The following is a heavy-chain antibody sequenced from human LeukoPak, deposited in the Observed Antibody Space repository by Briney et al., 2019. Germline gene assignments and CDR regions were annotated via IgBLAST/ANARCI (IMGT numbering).Heavy chain of an antibody. J-gene: IGHJ5*02. V-gene: IGHV1-69*06. D-gene: IGHD2-2*01. CDR2: IIPIFGTA. CDR3: ASGNIVVVPAAGVDNWFDP. Sequence: SVKVSSTASLVTSSSYAISSVRQAPGQGLEWMGGIIPIFGTANYAQKFQGRVTITADKSTSTDYMELSSLRSEDTAVYYCASGNIVVVPAAGVDNWFDPWGQGTLVTVSS. CDR1: LVTSSSYA.